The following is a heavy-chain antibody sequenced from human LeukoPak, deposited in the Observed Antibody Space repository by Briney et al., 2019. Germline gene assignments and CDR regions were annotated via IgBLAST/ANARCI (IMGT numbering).Heavy chain of an antibody. V-gene: IGHV1-24*01. Sequence: ASVKVSCEASGYTLNELAIHWVRQAPGKGLQWMGGFDPEDGETIYAQKFRGRLTMTEDTSTDTAFMELSSLTSDDTAVYYCTTDLDYWGQGSLVTVSS. J-gene: IGHJ4*02. CDR2: FDPEDGET. CDR3: TTDLDY. CDR1: GYTLNELA.